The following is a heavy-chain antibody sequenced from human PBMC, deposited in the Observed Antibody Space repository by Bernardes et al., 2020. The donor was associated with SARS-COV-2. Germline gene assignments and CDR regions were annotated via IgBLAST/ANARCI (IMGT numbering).Heavy chain of an antibody. CDR3: ARGNNWNLYYYYYYGMDV. D-gene: IGHD1-20*01. CDR2: IYYSGST. CDR1: GGSISSGDYY. V-gene: IGHV4-30-4*01. J-gene: IGHJ6*02. Sequence: SETLSLTCTVSGGSISSGDYYWSWIRQPPGKGLEWIGYIYYSGSTYYNPSLKSRVTISVDTSKNQFSLKLSSVTAADTAVYYCARGNNWNLYYYYYYGMDVWGQGTTVTVSS.